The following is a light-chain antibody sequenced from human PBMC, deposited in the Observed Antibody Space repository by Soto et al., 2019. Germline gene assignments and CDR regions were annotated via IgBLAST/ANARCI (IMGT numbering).Light chain of an antibody. CDR2: DVS. CDR1: SSDVGDYNS. Sequence: QSVLTQPRSVSGSPGQSVTVSCIGTSSDVGDYNSVSWYQQHPGKAPKLMIYDVSKRPSGVPDRFSGSKSGNTASLTISGLQAEDEADYYCCSYVGGYSYVFGIGTKLIVL. J-gene: IGLJ1*01. V-gene: IGLV2-11*01. CDR3: CSYVGGYSYV.